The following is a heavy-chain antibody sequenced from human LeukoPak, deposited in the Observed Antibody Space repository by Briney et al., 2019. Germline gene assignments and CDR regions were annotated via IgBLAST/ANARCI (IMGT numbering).Heavy chain of an antibody. J-gene: IGHJ4*02. V-gene: IGHV3-7*01. CDR1: GFTFNMYW. D-gene: IGHD4-23*01. Sequence: GGSLRLSCAASGFTFNMYWMTWVRQAPGKGLESVAYINKDGSDKYYVDSVKGRFTVSRDYAKNSLYLQMNSLRAEDTAVYYCARDAGYGDNSDYWGQGTLVTVSS. CDR3: ARDAGYGDNSDY. CDR2: INKDGSDK.